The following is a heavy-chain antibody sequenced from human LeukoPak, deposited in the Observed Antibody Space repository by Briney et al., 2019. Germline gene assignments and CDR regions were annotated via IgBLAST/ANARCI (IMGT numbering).Heavy chain of an antibody. J-gene: IGHJ1*01. CDR1: GFTFSSYE. D-gene: IGHD2-2*01. Sequence: PGASLRLSCAASGFTFSSYEMNWVRQAPGKGLEWVSYISSSGSTIYYADSVKGRFTISRDNAKNSLYLQMNSLRAEDTAVYYCARGQGYQGEYFQHWGQGTLVTVSS. CDR2: ISSSGSTI. V-gene: IGHV3-48*03. CDR3: ARGQGYQGEYFQH.